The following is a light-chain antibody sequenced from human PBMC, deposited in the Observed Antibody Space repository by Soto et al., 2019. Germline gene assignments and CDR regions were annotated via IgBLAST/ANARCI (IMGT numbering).Light chain of an antibody. Sequence: QSVLTQPPSVSGAPGQRVTISCTGSSSNIGAGYDVHWYQQLPGTAPKLLIYGNSNRPSGVPDRFSGSKSGTSASLAITGCHAEDEADSYCQSYDSSLSVYVVFGGGTKLTVL. V-gene: IGLV1-40*01. J-gene: IGLJ2*01. CDR2: GNS. CDR3: QSYDSSLSVYVV. CDR1: SSNIGAGYD.